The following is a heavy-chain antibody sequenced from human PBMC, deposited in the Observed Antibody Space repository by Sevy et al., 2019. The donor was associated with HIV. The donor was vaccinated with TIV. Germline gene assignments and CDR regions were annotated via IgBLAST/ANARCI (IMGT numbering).Heavy chain of an antibody. J-gene: IGHJ6*03. CDR1: GYTFTSYD. D-gene: IGHD3-9*01. V-gene: IGHV1-18*01. Sequence: ASVKVSCKACGYTFTSYDISWVRQAPGQGLEWMGWISAYNGNTNYAQKVQGRVIMTTDTSTSTAYMELRSLESDDTAVYYCARDRGPTYDILTGYLVPAYMDVWGKGTTVTVSS. CDR2: ISAYNGNT. CDR3: ARDRGPTYDILTGYLVPAYMDV.